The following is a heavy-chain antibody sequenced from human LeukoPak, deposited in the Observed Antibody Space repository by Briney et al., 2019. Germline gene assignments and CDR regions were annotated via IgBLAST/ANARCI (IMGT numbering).Heavy chain of an antibody. CDR1: GGSISSYY. Sequence: SETLALICTVSGGSISSYYWSCIRRPAGKGLEWIGRIYTSGSTNYNPSLKSRVTVSVDTSKNQFSLKLSSVTAADTAVYYCARDTDIVVVPAAFYYYYGMDVWGQGTTVTVSS. V-gene: IGHV4-4*07. D-gene: IGHD2-2*01. CDR3: ARDTDIVVVPAAFYYYYGMDV. CDR2: IYTSGST. J-gene: IGHJ6*02.